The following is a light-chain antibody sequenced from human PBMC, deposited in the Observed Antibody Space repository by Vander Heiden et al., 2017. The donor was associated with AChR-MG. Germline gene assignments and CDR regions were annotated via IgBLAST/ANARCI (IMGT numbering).Light chain of an antibody. CDR1: QSVSSN. CDR3: QQDNNWPLST. Sequence: IVMTQSPATLSVSPGERATLSCRASQSVSSNLAWYQQKPGQAPRLLIYGASTSATGIPARFSGSGSGTEFTLTISSLQSEDFAVYYCQQDNNWPLSTFGPGTKVDIK. J-gene: IGKJ3*01. CDR2: GAS. V-gene: IGKV3-15*01.